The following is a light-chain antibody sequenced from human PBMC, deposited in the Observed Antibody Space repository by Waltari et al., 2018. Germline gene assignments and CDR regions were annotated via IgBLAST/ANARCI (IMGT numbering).Light chain of an antibody. CDR1: SSNIGSKI. CDR2: NTN. CDR3: AVWDDSLNGPFV. V-gene: IGLV1-44*01. Sequence: QSVLTQPPSASGTPGQRVTISCSGGSSNIGSKIINWFQQLPGTAPRLLIYNTNQRPSGLPDRFSGSKSGTSASLAISGLQFEDEAEYYCAVWDDSLNGPFVFGTGTKVTVL. J-gene: IGLJ1*01.